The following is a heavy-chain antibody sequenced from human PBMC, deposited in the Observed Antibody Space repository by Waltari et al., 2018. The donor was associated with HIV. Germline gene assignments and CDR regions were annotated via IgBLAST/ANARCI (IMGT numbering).Heavy chain of an antibody. D-gene: IGHD6-6*01. CDR2: IWHDETNK. CDR3: AKEDSSSSDPHYFDY. Sequence: QVQLVESGVGVVQPGRSLRLSCAASGFPVGGYGMHWVRQAPGKGLEWVAVIWHDETNKYYADSVTGRFTISRDNSMNTLYLQMNSLRAEDTAMYYCAKEDSSSSDPHYFDYWGQGTLVTVSS. V-gene: IGHV3-30*18. J-gene: IGHJ4*02. CDR1: GFPVGGYG.